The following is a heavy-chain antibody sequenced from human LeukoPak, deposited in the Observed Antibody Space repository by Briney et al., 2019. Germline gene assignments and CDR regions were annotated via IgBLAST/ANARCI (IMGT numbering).Heavy chain of an antibody. CDR2: MNPNSGNT. D-gene: IGHD3-3*01. Sequence: ASVKVSCKASGYTFTSYDINWVRQATGQGLEWMGWMNPNSGNTGYAQKFQGRVTITRNTSISTAYMELSSLRSEDTAVYYCARVNKRITIFGVASEQFDPWGQGTLVTVSS. CDR1: GYTFTSYD. J-gene: IGHJ5*02. V-gene: IGHV1-8*03. CDR3: ARVNKRITIFGVASEQFDP.